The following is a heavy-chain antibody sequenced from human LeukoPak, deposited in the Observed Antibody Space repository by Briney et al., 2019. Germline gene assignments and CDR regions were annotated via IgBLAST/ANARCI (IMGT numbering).Heavy chain of an antibody. CDR2: IWYGGSNK. CDR1: GFTFSSYG. V-gene: IGHV3-30*02. CDR3: AKGGWAAQFDY. D-gene: IGHD2-15*01. Sequence: PGGSLRLSCAASGFTFSSYGMHWVRQAPGKGLEWVAVIWYGGSNKYYADSVKGRFTISRDNSKNTLYLQMNSLRVEDTAVYYCAKGGWAAQFDYWGQGTLVTVSS. J-gene: IGHJ4*02.